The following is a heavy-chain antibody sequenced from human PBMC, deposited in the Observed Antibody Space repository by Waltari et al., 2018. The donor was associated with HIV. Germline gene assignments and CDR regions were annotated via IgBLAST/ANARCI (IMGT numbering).Heavy chain of an antibody. V-gene: IGHV4-31*03. CDR3: ARAYCSSTSCYADYYYGMDV. J-gene: IGHJ6*02. CDR1: GGSISSGGYY. Sequence: QVQLQESGPGLVKPSQTLSLTCTVSGGSISSGGYYWSWIRQHPGKGLEWIGYIYYRGSTYYNPSLKSRVTISVDTSKNQFSLKLSSVTAADTAVYYCARAYCSSTSCYADYYYGMDVWGQGTTVTVSS. CDR2: IYYRGST. D-gene: IGHD2-2*01.